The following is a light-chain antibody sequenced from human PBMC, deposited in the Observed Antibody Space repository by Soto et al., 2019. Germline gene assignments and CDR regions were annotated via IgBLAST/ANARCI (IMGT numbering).Light chain of an antibody. Sequence: QSALTQPASVSGSPGQSITISCTGTSGDVGGYYYVSWYQQLPGKAPKLMISEVSNRPSGVSDRFSGFKSANTAYLTISGVQPEDEADYHCSSYTTIKTVVFGGGTKLTVL. CDR2: EVS. V-gene: IGLV2-14*01. CDR1: SGDVGGYYY. J-gene: IGLJ2*01. CDR3: SSYTTIKTVV.